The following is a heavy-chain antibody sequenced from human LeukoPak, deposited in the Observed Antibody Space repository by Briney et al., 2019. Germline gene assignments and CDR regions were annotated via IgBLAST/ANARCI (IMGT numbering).Heavy chain of an antibody. CDR1: GYTFTSYY. D-gene: IGHD5-24*01. J-gene: IGHJ5*02. Sequence: VASVKVSCKASGYTFTSYYMHWVRQAPGQGLEWMGIINPSDGSTIYVQKYQGRVTVTRDTSTSTVYMELSSLRSEDTAVYYCARRFLRDGYYPPGSWGQGTLVTVSS. CDR2: INPSDGST. V-gene: IGHV1-46*01. CDR3: ARRFLRDGYYPPGS.